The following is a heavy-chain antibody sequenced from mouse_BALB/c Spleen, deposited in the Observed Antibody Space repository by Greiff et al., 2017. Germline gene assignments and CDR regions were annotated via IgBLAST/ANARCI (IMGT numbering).Heavy chain of an antibody. Sequence: EVKLVESGGGLVQPGGSRKLSYAASGFTFSSFGMHWVRQAPEKGLEWVAYISSGSSTIYYADTVKGRFTISRDNPKNTLFLQMTSLRSEDTAMYYCASLLTFYYAMDYWGQGTSVTVSS. CDR2: ISSGSSTI. V-gene: IGHV5-17*02. CDR1: GFTFSSFG. CDR3: ASLLTFYYAMDY. J-gene: IGHJ4*01. D-gene: IGHD4-1*01.